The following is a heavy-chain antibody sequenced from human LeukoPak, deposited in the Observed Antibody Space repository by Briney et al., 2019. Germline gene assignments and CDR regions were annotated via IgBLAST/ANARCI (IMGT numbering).Heavy chain of an antibody. CDR1: GFSFVGYW. D-gene: IGHD3-10*01. CDR3: ARETSARGVSTH. V-gene: IGHV3-7*03. Sequence: GGSLRLSCAVSGFSFVGYWMTWVRQAPGKGLEWVANINQDGSETYYVDSVKGRFTISRANPKNSLYLQMNSLRAEDTAFYYCARETSARGVSTHWGQGTLVTVSS. CDR2: INQDGSET. J-gene: IGHJ4*02.